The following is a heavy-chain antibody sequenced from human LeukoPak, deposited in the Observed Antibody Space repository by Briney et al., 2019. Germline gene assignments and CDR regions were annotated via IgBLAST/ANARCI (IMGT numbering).Heavy chain of an antibody. J-gene: IGHJ4*02. Sequence: ASVKVSRKASGYTFTSYGISWVRQAPGQGLEWMGWISAYNGNTNYAQKLQGRVTITRDTSASTAYMELSSLRSEDTAVYYCAIGYSSSCFDYWGQGTLVTVSS. V-gene: IGHV1-18*04. CDR2: ISAYNGNT. CDR1: GYTFTSYG. CDR3: AIGYSSSCFDY. D-gene: IGHD6-13*01.